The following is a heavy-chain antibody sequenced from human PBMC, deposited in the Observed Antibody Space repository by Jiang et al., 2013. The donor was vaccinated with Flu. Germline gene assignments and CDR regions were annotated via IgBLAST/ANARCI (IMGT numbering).Heavy chain of an antibody. CDR3: ARLEWELHRGSNWFDP. D-gene: IGHD1-26*01. V-gene: IGHV4-59*08. CDR1: GGSISSYY. J-gene: IGHJ5*02. Sequence: LVKPSETLSLTCTVSGGSISSYYWSWIRQPPGKGLEWIGYIYYSGSTNYNPSLKSRVTISVDTSKNQFSLKLSSVTAADTAVYYCARLEWELHRGSNWFDPWGQGTLVTVSS. CDR2: IYYSGST.